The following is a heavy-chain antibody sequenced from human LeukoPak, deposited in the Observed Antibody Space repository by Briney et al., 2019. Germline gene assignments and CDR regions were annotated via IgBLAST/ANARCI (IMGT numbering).Heavy chain of an antibody. J-gene: IGHJ4*02. V-gene: IGHV5-51*01. CDR3: ARLLAPLDS. CDR2: IYPGDSDT. CDR1: GYIYTSYW. Sequence: GESLKISCNSSGYIYTSYWIGWVRQMPGKGLEWMGIIYPGDSDTRYSPSFQGQVTISADKSISTAYLQWSSLKASDTAIYYCARLLAPLDSWGQGTLVTVSS.